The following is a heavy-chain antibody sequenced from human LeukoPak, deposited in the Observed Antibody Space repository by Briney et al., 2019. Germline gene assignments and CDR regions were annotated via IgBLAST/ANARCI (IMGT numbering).Heavy chain of an antibody. CDR1: GFTFSSYG. CDR2: IWYDGSNK. CDR3: ARGCSSGSYGIA. J-gene: IGHJ5*02. D-gene: IGHD1-26*01. Sequence: GGSLRLSCAASGFTFSSYGMHWVRQAPGKGLEWVAVIWYDGSNKYYADSVKGRFTISRDNSKNTLYLQMNSLRAEDTAVYYCARGCSSGSYGIAWGQGTLVTVSS. V-gene: IGHV3-33*01.